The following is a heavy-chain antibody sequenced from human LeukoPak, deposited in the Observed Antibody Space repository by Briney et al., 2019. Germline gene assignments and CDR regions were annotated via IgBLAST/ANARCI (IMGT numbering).Heavy chain of an antibody. J-gene: IGHJ4*02. CDR2: INHSGST. Sequence: SETLSLTCAVYGGSFSGYYWSWIRQPPGKGLEWIGEINHSGSTNYNPSLKSRVTISVDTSKNQFSLKLSSVTAADTAVYYCVSGYYYDSSGPDTFDYWGQGTLVTVSS. CDR3: VSGYYYDSSGPDTFDY. CDR1: GGSFSGYY. V-gene: IGHV4-34*01. D-gene: IGHD3-22*01.